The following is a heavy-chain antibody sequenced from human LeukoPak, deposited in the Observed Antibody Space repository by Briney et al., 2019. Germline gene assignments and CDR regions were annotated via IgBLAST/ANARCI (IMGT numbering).Heavy chain of an antibody. V-gene: IGHV3-30*18. CDR2: ISYDGSNK. CDR3: AKEFDWYDILAGYPTGGYYYYGMDV. J-gene: IGHJ6*02. D-gene: IGHD3-9*01. CDR1: GFTFSSYG. Sequence: AGRSLRLSCAASGFTFSSYGMHWVRQAPGKGLEWVAVISYDGSNKYYADSVKGRFTISRDNSKNTLYLQMNSLRAEDTAVYYCAKEFDWYDILAGYPTGGYYYYGMDVWGQGTTVTVSS.